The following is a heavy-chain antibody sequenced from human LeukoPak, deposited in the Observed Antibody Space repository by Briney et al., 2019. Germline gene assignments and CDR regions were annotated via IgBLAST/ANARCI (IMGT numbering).Heavy chain of an antibody. CDR1: GFTFSSYW. D-gene: IGHD5-24*01. Sequence: GGSLRLSCAASGFTFSSYWMSWVRQTPGKGLEWVANIKQDGSEKYYVDSVKGRFTISRDNAKNSLYLQMNSLRAEDTAVYYCARHQQGEMATIEMGYWGQGTLVTVSS. J-gene: IGHJ4*02. CDR3: ARHQQGEMATIEMGY. CDR2: IKQDGSEK. V-gene: IGHV3-7*01.